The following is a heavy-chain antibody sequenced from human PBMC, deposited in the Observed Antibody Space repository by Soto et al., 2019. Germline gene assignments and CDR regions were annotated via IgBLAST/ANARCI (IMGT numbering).Heavy chain of an antibody. CDR1: GYTFTSYG. CDR2: ISAYNGNT. D-gene: IGHD6-19*01. V-gene: IGHV1-18*01. J-gene: IGHJ4*02. CDR3: ARDKGTGSVAGHLYFDY. Sequence: GASVKVSCKASGYTFTSYGISWVRQAPGQGLEWMGWISAYNGNTNYAQKLQGRVTMTTDTSTSTAYMELRSLRSDDTAVYYCARDKGTGSVAGHLYFDYWGQGTLVTVSS.